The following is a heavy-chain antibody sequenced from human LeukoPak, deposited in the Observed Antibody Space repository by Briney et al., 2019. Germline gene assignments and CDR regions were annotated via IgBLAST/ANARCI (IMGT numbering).Heavy chain of an antibody. Sequence: TGGSLRLSCAASGFIFHDYAMHWVRQAPGKGLEWVSGISWNSGSIGYADSVKGRFTISRDNSKNTLYLQMNSLRAEDTAVYYCAKSRGYSGYPLDYWGQGTLVTVSS. CDR1: GFIFHDYA. CDR3: AKSRGYSGYPLDY. CDR2: ISWNSGSI. D-gene: IGHD5-12*01. J-gene: IGHJ4*02. V-gene: IGHV3-9*01.